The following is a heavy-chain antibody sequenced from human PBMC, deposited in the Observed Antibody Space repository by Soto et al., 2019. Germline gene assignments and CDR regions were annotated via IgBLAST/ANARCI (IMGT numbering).Heavy chain of an antibody. CDR2: ISYDGSNK. V-gene: IGHV3-30-3*01. D-gene: IGHD2-15*01. J-gene: IGHJ6*02. CDR3: AREALGLQYYYGMDV. CDR1: GFTFSSYA. Sequence: GGSLRLSCAASGFTFSSYAMHWVRQAPGKGLEWVAVISYDGSNKYYADSVKGRFTISRDNSKNTLYLQMNSLRAEDTAVYYCAREALGLQYYYGMDVWGQGTTVTVSS.